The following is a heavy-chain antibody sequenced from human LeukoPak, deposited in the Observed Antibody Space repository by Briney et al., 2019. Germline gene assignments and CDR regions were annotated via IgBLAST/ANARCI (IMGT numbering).Heavy chain of an antibody. D-gene: IGHD2-15*01. CDR3: ARGRYCSDGNCYHNWFDP. J-gene: IGHJ5*02. CDR1: GYTFTGYY. V-gene: IGHV1-2*02. CDR2: INPNSGGT. Sequence: APVKVSCKASGYTFTGYYMHWVRQAPGQGPEWMGWINPNSGGTDYAQKFQGRVTMTRDTSINTAHMELSSLRSDDTAVYYCARGRYCSDGNCYHNWFDPWGQGTLVTVSS.